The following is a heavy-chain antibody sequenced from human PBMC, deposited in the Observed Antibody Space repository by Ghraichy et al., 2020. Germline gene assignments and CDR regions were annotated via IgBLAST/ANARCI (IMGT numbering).Heavy chain of an antibody. CDR1: GFTVSSNY. D-gene: IGHD6-13*01. V-gene: IGHV3-66*01. CDR2: IYSGGST. Sequence: GGSLRLSCAASGFTVSSNYMNWVRQAPGKGLEWVSVIYSGGSTYYADSVRGRCTISRDNPKSTLYLQLNSLRVEDTAGYYCARGEATAGTLLVYWGQGTLVTVSS. CDR3: ARGEATAGTLLVY. J-gene: IGHJ4*02.